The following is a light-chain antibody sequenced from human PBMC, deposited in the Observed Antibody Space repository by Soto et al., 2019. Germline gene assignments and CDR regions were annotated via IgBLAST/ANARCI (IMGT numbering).Light chain of an antibody. Sequence: QSAVTQPASVSGSPGQSITISCTGTSNDVGSYNLVSWYQQHPGKAPKLMIYEGSKRPSGVSHRFSGSKSGNTASLTISGLQAEDEADYFCCSYVGDSAYAFGTGTKLTVL. V-gene: IGLV2-23*01. CDR1: SNDVGSYNL. CDR3: CSYVGDSAYA. J-gene: IGLJ1*01. CDR2: EGS.